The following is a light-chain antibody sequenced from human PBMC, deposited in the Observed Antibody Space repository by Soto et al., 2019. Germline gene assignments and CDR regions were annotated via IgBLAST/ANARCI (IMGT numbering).Light chain of an antibody. CDR2: DAS. CDR1: QSVSRK. J-gene: IGKJ1*01. Sequence: EIVMTQSPATLSVSLGERATLSCRASQSVSRKLAWYQQKPGQAPRLLIYDASTRATGIPARFSGSGSGTEFTLTISRLEPEDFAVYYCHHFGSLPETFGQGTNVE. V-gene: IGKV3-15*01. CDR3: HHFGSLPET.